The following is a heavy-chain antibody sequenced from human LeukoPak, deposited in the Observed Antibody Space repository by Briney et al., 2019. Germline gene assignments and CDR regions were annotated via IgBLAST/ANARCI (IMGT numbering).Heavy chain of an antibody. D-gene: IGHD3-22*01. Sequence: PSETLSLTCAVYGGSFSGYYWSWIRQPPGKGLEWIGEINHSGSTNYNPSLKSRVTISVDTSKNQFSLKLSSVTAADTAVYYCAIKVDYYDSSGYFIAFDYWGQGTLVTVSS. J-gene: IGHJ4*02. CDR2: INHSGST. CDR1: GGSFSGYY. V-gene: IGHV4-34*01. CDR3: AIKVDYYDSSGYFIAFDY.